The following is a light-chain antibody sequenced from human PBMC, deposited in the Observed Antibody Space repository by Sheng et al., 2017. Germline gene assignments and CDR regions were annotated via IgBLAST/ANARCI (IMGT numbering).Light chain of an antibody. Sequence: ETVMTQSPATLSVSPGERATLSCRASQIVSTSLVWYQQKPGQAPRLLIYGASTRATGIPARFSGSGSGTEFTLTISSLQSEDSAVYYCQHYDKWPLPFGGGTKVEIK. V-gene: IGKV3-15*01. CDR3: QHYDKWPLP. CDR1: QIVSTS. CDR2: GAS. J-gene: IGKJ4*01.